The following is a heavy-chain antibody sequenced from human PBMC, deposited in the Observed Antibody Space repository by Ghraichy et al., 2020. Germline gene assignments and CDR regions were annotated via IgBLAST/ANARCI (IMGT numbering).Heavy chain of an antibody. CDR3: ARENGDYLSEGGWFDP. D-gene: IGHD4-17*01. J-gene: IGHJ5*02. CDR2: ISAYNGNT. V-gene: IGHV1-18*01. Sequence: APVKVSCKASGYTFTSYGISWVRQAPGQGLEWMGWISAYNGNTNYAQKLQGRVTMTTDTSTSTAYMELRSLRSDDTAVYYCARENGDYLSEGGWFDPWGQGTLVTVSS. CDR1: GYTFTSYG.